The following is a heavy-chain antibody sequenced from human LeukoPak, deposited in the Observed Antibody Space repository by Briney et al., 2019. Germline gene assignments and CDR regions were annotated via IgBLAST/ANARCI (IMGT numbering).Heavy chain of an antibody. V-gene: IGHV4-31*03. CDR1: GDSISSGLYY. D-gene: IGHD1-26*01. CDR2: THYSGTT. CDR3: ARGRRGKYSPYFYYHMDV. Sequence: SDTLSLTCTVSGDSISSGLYYYNWVRQHPGEGLEWIGCTHYSGTTYYSSSLKSRLIISLDTSKNQLSLKLTFVTAADTAVYYCARGRRGKYSPYFYYHMDVWGTGTTVTISS. J-gene: IGHJ6*03.